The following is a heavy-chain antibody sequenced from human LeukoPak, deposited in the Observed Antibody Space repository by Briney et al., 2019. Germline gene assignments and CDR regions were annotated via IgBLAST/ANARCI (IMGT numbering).Heavy chain of an antibody. J-gene: IGHJ6*02. V-gene: IGHV4-59*01. CDR1: GGSIGSYH. Sequence: SETLSLTCSVSGGSIGSYHWSWIRQPPGKGLEWIGHVHYTWNTKYNPSLTGRVSISLDRSKNQFSLSLSSLTAADPAVYYCARVASKGGMDVWGQGTTVIVSS. CDR3: ARVASKGGMDV. CDR2: VHYTWNT.